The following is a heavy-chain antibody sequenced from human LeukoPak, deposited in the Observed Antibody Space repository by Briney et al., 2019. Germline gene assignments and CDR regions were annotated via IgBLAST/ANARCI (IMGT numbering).Heavy chain of an antibody. V-gene: IGHV2-5*01. CDR2: IYWNDDK. Sequence: SGPTLVNPTQTLTLTCTFSGFSLSTSGVGVGWIRQPPGEALEWLALIYWNDDKRYSPSLKSRLTITKDTSKNQVVLTMTNMDPVDTATYYCAHSRQLVQYNWFDPWGQGTLVTASS. D-gene: IGHD6-6*01. CDR3: AHSRQLVQYNWFDP. CDR1: GFSLSTSGVG. J-gene: IGHJ5*02.